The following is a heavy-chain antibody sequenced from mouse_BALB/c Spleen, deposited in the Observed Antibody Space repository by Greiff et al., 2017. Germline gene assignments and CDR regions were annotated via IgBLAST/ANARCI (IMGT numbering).Heavy chain of an antibody. CDR2: ISNGGGST. CDR1: GFTFSSYT. CDR3: ARQRPITTVVEGAMDY. V-gene: IGHV5-12-2*01. Sequence: EVQLVESGGGLVQPGGSLKLSCAASGFTFSSYTMSWVRQTPEKRLEWVAYISNGGGSTYYPDTVKGRFTISRDNAKNTLYLQMSSLKSEDTAMYYCARQRPITTVVEGAMDYWGQGTSVTVSS. D-gene: IGHD1-1*01. J-gene: IGHJ4*01.